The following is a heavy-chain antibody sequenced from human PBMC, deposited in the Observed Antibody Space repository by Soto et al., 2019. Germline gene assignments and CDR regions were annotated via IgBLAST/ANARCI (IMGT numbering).Heavy chain of an antibody. CDR3: ARHGGTMVRGVIVWFDP. D-gene: IGHD3-10*01. CDR1: GGSISSSSYY. V-gene: IGHV4-39*01. CDR2: IYYSGST. Sequence: QLQLQESGPGLVKPSETLSLTCTVSGGSISSSSYYWGWIRQPPGKGLEWIGSIYYSGSTYYNPSLKSRVTISVDTSKNQFSLKLSSVTAADTAVYYCARHGGTMVRGVIVWFDPWGQGTLVTVSS. J-gene: IGHJ5*02.